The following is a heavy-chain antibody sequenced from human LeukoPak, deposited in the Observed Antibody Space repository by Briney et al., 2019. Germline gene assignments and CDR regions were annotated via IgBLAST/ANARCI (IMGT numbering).Heavy chain of an antibody. V-gene: IGHV1-2*02. Sequence: ASVKVSCKASGYTFTGYYMHWVRQAPGQGLEWMGWINPNSGGTNYAQKFQGRVTMTRDTSISTAYMEPSRLRSDDTAVYYCARDKDYGDYLQASRAFDIWGQGTMVTVSS. CDR3: ARDKDYGDYLQASRAFDI. J-gene: IGHJ3*02. D-gene: IGHD4-17*01. CDR1: GYTFTGYY. CDR2: INPNSGGT.